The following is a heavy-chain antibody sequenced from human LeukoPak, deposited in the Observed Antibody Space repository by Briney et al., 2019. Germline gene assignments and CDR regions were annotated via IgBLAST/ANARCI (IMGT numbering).Heavy chain of an antibody. CDR3: AARARDYGDFDFDY. CDR1: GYSFTSYW. J-gene: IGHJ4*02. CDR2: IDPSDSYT. D-gene: IGHD4-17*01. V-gene: IGHV5-10-1*01. Sequence: PGESLRISCKCSGYSFTSYWITWVRQMPGKGLEWMGRIDPSDSYTNYSPSFQGHVTISADKSISTAYLQWSSLKASDTAMYYCAARARDYGDFDFDYWGQGTLVTVSS.